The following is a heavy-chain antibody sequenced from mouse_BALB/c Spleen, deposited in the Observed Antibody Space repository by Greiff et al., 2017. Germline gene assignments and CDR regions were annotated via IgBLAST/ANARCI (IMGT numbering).Heavy chain of an antibody. V-gene: IGHV5-6-3*01. J-gene: IGHJ4*01. D-gene: IGHD4-1*01. CDR3: ARDGRTVYAMDY. Sequence: EVQLVESGGGLVQPGGSLKLSCAASGFTFSSYGMSWVRQTPDKRLELVATINSNGGSTYYPDSVKGRFTISRDNAKNTLYLQMSSLKSEDTAMYYCARDGRTVYAMDYWGQGTSVTVSS. CDR2: INSNGGST. CDR1: GFTFSSYG.